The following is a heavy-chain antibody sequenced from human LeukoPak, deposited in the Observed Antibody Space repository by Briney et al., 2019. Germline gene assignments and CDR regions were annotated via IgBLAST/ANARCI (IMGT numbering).Heavy chain of an antibody. CDR2: VYYSGST. CDR3: ARVLDLSKRGLDAFDI. Sequence: SETLSLTCTVSGGSLSSYFWSWIRQPPGKGLEWIGYVYYSGSTTYNPSLKSRVTISVDTSKKQFSLKLSSATAADTAVYYCARVLDLSKRGLDAFDIWGQGTMVTVSS. J-gene: IGHJ3*02. D-gene: IGHD3-16*01. CDR1: GGSLSSYF. V-gene: IGHV4-59*01.